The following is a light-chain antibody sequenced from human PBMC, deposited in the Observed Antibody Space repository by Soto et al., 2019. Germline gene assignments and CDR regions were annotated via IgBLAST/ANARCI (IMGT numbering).Light chain of an antibody. V-gene: IGKV3-15*01. CDR3: QQYDNWPWT. Sequence: EIVMTQSPATLSVSPGERATLSCRASQGVGSTLAWYQQKPGQTPRLLIYDAYIRATGVPARFSGSGSGTDFTLTISSLQSEDFAVYYCQQYDNWPWTFGQGTKVDIK. CDR2: DAY. J-gene: IGKJ1*01. CDR1: QGVGST.